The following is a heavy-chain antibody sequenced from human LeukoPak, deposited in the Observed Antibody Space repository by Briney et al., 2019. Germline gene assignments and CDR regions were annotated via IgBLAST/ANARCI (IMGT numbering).Heavy chain of an antibody. Sequence: PGGSLRLSCAASGFTFDDYAMHWVRQAPGKGLEWVSGISWNSGSIGYADSVKGRFTISRDNSKNTLYLQMNSLRAEDTAVYYCARDGSISDSGSYYGYFDYWGQGTLVTVSS. J-gene: IGHJ4*02. V-gene: IGHV3-9*01. CDR3: ARDGSISDSGSYYGYFDY. CDR1: GFTFDDYA. CDR2: ISWNSGSI. D-gene: IGHD1-26*01.